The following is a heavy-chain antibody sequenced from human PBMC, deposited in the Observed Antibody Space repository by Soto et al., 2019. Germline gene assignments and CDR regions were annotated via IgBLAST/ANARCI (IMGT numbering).Heavy chain of an antibody. CDR3: VRDWQRSP. J-gene: IGHJ5*02. Sequence: QVQLVQSGDEVKQTGASVKVSCRGSGYTLTNYGISWVRQAPGQGLFWMGWISGHNGNTLSAQNVQGRLTLTIDTSTNTAYMELMSLKIDDTAMYYCVRDWQRSPWGQGTLVTVSS. V-gene: IGHV1-18*01. D-gene: IGHD5-12*01. CDR2: ISGHNGNT. CDR1: GYTLTNYG.